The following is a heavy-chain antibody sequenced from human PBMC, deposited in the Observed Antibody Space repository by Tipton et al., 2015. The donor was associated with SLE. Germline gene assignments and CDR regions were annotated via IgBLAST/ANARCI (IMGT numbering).Heavy chain of an antibody. CDR3: ARRCQYQLLR. J-gene: IGHJ4*02. V-gene: IGHV4-34*01. CDR1: GGSSSGYY. CDR2: INHSGST. Sequence: TLSLTCAVYGGSSSGYYWSWIRQPPGKGLEWIGEINHSGSTNYNPSLKSRVTISVDTSKNQFSLKLSSVTAADTVVYYCARRCQYQLLRWGQGTLVTVSS. D-gene: IGHD2-2*01.